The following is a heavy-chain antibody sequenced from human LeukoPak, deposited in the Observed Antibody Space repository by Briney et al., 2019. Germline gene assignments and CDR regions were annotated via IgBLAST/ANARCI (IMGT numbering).Heavy chain of an antibody. CDR2: ISYDGSNK. CDR3: ARDLYDFWSGMDV. V-gene: IGHV3-30-3*01. CDR1: GFTFSSYA. Sequence: GGSLRLSCAASGFTFSSYAMHWVRQAPGKGLEWVAVISYDGSNKYYADSVKGRFTISRGNSKNTLYLQMNSLRAEDTAVYYCARDLYDFWSGMDVWGQGTTVTVSS. D-gene: IGHD3-3*01. J-gene: IGHJ6*02.